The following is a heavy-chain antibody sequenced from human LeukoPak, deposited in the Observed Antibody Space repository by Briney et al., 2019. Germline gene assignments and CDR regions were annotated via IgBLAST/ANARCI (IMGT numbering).Heavy chain of an antibody. D-gene: IGHD3-22*01. CDR2: INSDGSST. J-gene: IGHJ3*02. Sequence: GGSLRLSCAASGFTFSSYWMHWVRQAPGKGLVWVSRINSDGSSTSYADSVKGRFTISRDNAKNTLYLQMNSLRAEDTAVYYCASRASYDSSGLIWGQGTMVTVSS. V-gene: IGHV3-74*01. CDR3: ASRASYDSSGLI. CDR1: GFTFSSYW.